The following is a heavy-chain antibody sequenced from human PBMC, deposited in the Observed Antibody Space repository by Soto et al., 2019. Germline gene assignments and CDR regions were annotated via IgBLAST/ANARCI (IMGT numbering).Heavy chain of an antibody. V-gene: IGHV1-69*12. CDR2: IVPTVDTS. CDR3: VTVVAIPGYPDN. J-gene: IGHJ4*02. CDR1: GATFSSYA. Sequence: QVQLVQSGAEVRQPASSVKVSCKTSGATFSSYAITWVRQAPGPGLEWMGGIVPTVDTSTYAPQFQGRVTIPADQFTNTVYMELSSLRSDDTAVYYCVTVVAIPGYPDNWGQGTLVTVSS. D-gene: IGHD5-12*01.